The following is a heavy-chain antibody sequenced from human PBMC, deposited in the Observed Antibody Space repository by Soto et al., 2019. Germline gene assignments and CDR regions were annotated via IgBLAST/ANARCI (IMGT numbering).Heavy chain of an antibody. D-gene: IGHD3-22*01. J-gene: IGHJ4*02. CDR3: AKKATPFVGSGYWGTRYYFDF. CDR1: GFTFSRYA. CDR2: ITSSGGST. V-gene: IGHV3-23*01. Sequence: EVQLLVSGGGLVQPGGSLRLSCAASGFTFSRYAMSWVRQAPGKGLEWVSVITSSGGSTYYAESVKGRFTISRDNSKNTLYLQMHSLRAEDTAVYSCAKKATPFVGSGYWGTRYYFDFWGQGPLVTVSS.